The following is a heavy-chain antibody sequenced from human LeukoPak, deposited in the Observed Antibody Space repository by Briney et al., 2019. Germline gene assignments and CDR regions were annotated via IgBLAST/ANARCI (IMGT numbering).Heavy chain of an antibody. Sequence: GGSLRLSCATSGFNFDRYTIHWVSQAPGKGLEWVSLAGWAGGTTYYSDSVRGRFTISRDSGKNSVYLQMNSLTTDDTAFYFCAKEFDTIFLDYWGQGALVTVSS. CDR2: AGWAGGTT. CDR3: AKEFDTIFLDY. CDR1: GFNFDRYT. J-gene: IGHJ4*02. D-gene: IGHD3-3*01. V-gene: IGHV3-43*01.